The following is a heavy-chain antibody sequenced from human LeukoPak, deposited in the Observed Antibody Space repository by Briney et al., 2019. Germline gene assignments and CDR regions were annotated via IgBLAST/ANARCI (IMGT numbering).Heavy chain of an antibody. D-gene: IGHD6-6*01. Sequence: SETLSLTCTVSGGSISSYYWSWIRQPAGKGLEWIGRIYTSGSTNYNPSLKSRVTMSVDTSKNQFSLKLSSVTAADTAVYYCARERTYSSSSRRIDYWGQGTLVTVSS. CDR2: IYTSGST. J-gene: IGHJ4*02. CDR3: ARERTYSSSSRRIDY. V-gene: IGHV4-4*07. CDR1: GGSISSYY.